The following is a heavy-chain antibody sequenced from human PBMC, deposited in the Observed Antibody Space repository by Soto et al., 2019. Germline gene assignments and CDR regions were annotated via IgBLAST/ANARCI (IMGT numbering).Heavy chain of an antibody. V-gene: IGHV3-23*01. Sequence: EVQLLESGGGLVQPGGSLRLSCAVSGFIFSNYPMSWVRQAPGKGLEWVSSVSPSGSNTYYADSVKGRFTMSRDNSENRLHLQMNSLRAEDTAVYFYARRDNSGWYSLDYWGQGTPVTVSS. CDR2: VSPSGSNT. CDR3: ARRDNSGWYSLDY. J-gene: IGHJ4*02. CDR1: GFIFSNYP. D-gene: IGHD6-19*01.